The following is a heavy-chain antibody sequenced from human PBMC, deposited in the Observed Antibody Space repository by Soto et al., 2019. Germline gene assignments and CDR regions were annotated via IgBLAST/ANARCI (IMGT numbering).Heavy chain of an antibody. CDR1: GGSISSGDYY. V-gene: IGHV4-30-4*01. CDR2: IYYSGST. D-gene: IGHD3-22*01. Sequence: SETLSLTCTVSGGSISSGDYYWSWIRQPPGKGLEWIGYIYYSGSTYYNPSLKSRVTTSVDTSKNQFSLKLSSVTAADTAVYYCARGSYYYDSGGYYHYWGQGTLVTVS. J-gene: IGHJ4*02. CDR3: ARGSYYYDSGGYYHY.